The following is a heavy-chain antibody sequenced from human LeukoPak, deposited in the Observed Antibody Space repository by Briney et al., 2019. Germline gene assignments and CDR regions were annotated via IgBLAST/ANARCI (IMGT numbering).Heavy chain of an antibody. CDR1: GFTFSSYS. Sequence: GGSLRLSCAASGFTFSSYSMNWVRQAPGKGLEWVSYISSSSSTIYYADSVKGRFTISRDNAKNSLYLQMNSLRAEDTAGYYCARDSGNYYYYGMDVWGQGTTVTVSS. CDR2: ISSSSSTI. J-gene: IGHJ6*02. V-gene: IGHV3-48*01. CDR3: ARDSGNYYYYGMDV.